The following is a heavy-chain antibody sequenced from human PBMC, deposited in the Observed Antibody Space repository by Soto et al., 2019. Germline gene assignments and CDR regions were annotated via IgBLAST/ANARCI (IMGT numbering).Heavy chain of an antibody. J-gene: IGHJ4*02. D-gene: IGHD1-26*01. Sequence: SETLSLTCTVSGGSISSSSYYWGWIRQPPGKGLEWIGSIYYSGSTYYNPSLKSRVTISVDTSKNQFSLKLSSVTAADTAVYYCARRGSGSFRVLDFWGQGTLVTVSS. CDR3: ARRGSGSFRVLDF. V-gene: IGHV4-39*01. CDR2: IYYSGST. CDR1: GGSISSSSYY.